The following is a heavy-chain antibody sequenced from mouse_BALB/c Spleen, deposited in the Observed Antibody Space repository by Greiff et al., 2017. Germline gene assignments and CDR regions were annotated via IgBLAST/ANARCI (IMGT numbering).Heavy chain of an antibody. D-gene: IGHD1-1*01. Sequence: DVQLQESGPELVKPGASVKISCKASGYSFTGYFMNWVMQSHGKSLEWIGRINPYNGDTFYNQKFKGKATLTVDKSSSTAHMELRSLASEDSAVYYCARWPSDYYYGSSYAMDYWGQGTSVTVSS. CDR2: INPYNGDT. V-gene: IGHV1-20*02. J-gene: IGHJ4*01. CDR3: ARWPSDYYYGSSYAMDY. CDR1: GYSFTGYF.